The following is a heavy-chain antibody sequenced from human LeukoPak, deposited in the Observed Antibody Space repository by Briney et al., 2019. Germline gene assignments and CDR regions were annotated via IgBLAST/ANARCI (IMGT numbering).Heavy chain of an antibody. Sequence: GGSLRLSCAASGFNFSNYSMNWVRQAPGKGLEWVSSISSSSSYIYYADSVKGRFTISRDNAKNSLYLQMNSLRAEDTAVYYCARDPGYGYYDSSGYYQGDCYFDYWGQGTLVTVSS. CDR2: ISSSSSYI. D-gene: IGHD3-22*01. J-gene: IGHJ4*02. CDR3: ARDPGYGYYDSSGYYQGDCYFDY. V-gene: IGHV3-21*01. CDR1: GFNFSNYS.